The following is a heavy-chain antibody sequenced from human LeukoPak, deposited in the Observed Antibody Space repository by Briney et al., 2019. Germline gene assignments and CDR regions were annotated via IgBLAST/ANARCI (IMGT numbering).Heavy chain of an antibody. CDR2: VNPNTGNR. J-gene: IGHJ3*02. CDR1: GYTFTSYD. D-gene: IGHD7-27*01. Sequence: GASVTVSCKASGYTFTSYDINWVRQAPGQGLEWMGWVNPNTGNRGYAQKFQGRVTMTRNTSISTAYMELSSLRSEDTAVYYCARGGVISRLGDAFDIWGQGTMVTVSS. CDR3: ARGGVISRLGDAFDI. V-gene: IGHV1-8*01.